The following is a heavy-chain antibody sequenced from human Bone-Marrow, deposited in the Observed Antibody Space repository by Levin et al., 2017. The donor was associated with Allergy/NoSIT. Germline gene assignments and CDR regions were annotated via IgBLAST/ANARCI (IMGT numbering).Heavy chain of an antibody. J-gene: IGHJ4*02. CDR1: GYTFTSYG. CDR2: ISAYNGNT. V-gene: IGHV1-18*01. Sequence: GGSLRLSCKASGYTFTSYGISWVRQAPGQGLEWMGWISAYNGNTNYAQKLQGRVTMTTDTSTSTAYMELRSLRSDDTAVYYCARDPYSSGWYDYWGQGTLVTVSS. CDR3: ARDPYSSGWYDY. D-gene: IGHD6-19*01.